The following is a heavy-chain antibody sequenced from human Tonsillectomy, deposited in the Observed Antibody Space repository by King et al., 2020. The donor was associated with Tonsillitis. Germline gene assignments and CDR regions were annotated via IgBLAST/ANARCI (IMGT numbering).Heavy chain of an antibody. CDR3: AREWLLLACDY. Sequence: VQLVESGGGVVQPGRSLRLSCAASGFTFSSYAMHWVRQAPGKGLEGGAVISYDGRNKYYADSVKGRFTISRDNSKNTLYLQMNSLRAEDTAVYYCAREWLLLACDYWGQGTLVTVST. CDR1: GFTFSSYA. J-gene: IGHJ4*02. V-gene: IGHV3-30*01. CDR2: ISYDGRNK. D-gene: IGHD3-22*01.